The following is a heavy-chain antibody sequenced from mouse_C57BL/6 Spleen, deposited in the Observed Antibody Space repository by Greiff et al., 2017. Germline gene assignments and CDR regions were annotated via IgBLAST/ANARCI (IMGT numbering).Heavy chain of an antibody. D-gene: IGHD2-2*01. CDR1: GYTFTSYT. CDR2: INPSSGYT. Sequence: QVQLQQSGAELARPGASVKMSCQASGYTFTSYTLHWVYQRPGQGLEWIGYINPSSGYTKYNQKFKDKATLTADKSSSTAYMQLGSLTSEDSAVYYCAREEGYYGYDEKVHYAMDYWGQGTSVTVSS. J-gene: IGHJ4*01. V-gene: IGHV1-4*01. CDR3: AREEGYYGYDEKVHYAMDY.